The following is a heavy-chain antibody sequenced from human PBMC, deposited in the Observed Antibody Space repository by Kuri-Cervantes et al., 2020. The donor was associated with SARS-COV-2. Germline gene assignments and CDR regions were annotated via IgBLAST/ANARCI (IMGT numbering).Heavy chain of an antibody. CDR2: INPSGGST. CDR1: GYTFTSYY. Sequence: ASVKVSCKASGYTFTSYYMHWVRQATGQGLEWMGIINPSGGSTSYAQKFQGRVTMTRDTSTSTVYMELSSLRSEDTAVYYCASPVAGTLYFQHWGQGTLVTVSS. D-gene: IGHD6-19*01. V-gene: IGHV1-46*01. CDR3: ASPVAGTLYFQH. J-gene: IGHJ1*01.